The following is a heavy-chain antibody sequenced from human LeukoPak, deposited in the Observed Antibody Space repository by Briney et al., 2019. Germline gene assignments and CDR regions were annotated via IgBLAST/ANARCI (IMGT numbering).Heavy chain of an antibody. CDR2: IYYSGST. D-gene: IGHD5-24*01. CDR1: GGSISSGGYY. CDR3: ARGGDCGYNHSDY. J-gene: IGHJ4*02. Sequence: SQTLSLTCTVSGGSISSGGYYWSWIRQHPGKGLEWIGYIYYSGSTYYNPSLKSRVTISVDTSKNQFSLKLSSVTAADTAVYYCARGGDCGYNHSDYWGQGTLVTVSS. V-gene: IGHV4-31*03.